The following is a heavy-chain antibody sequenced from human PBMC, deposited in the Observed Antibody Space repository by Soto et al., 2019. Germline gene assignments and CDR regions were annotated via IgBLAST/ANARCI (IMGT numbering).Heavy chain of an antibody. CDR3: VRVDILTSPNDY. V-gene: IGHV1-3*01. D-gene: IGHD3-9*01. J-gene: IGHJ4*02. Sequence: ASVKVSCKASGYTLTSYAMHWVRQAHGQRLEWMGWINAGNGNTKYSQKFQGRVTITRDTSASTAYMELSSLRSEDTAVYYCVRVDILTSPNDYWGQGTLVTVSS. CDR2: INAGNGNT. CDR1: GYTLTSYA.